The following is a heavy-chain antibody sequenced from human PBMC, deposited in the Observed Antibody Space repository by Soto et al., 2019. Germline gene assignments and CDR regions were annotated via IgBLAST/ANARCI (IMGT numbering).Heavy chain of an antibody. CDR3: AKNQGVELVPLATVDWFDP. V-gene: IGHV3-23*01. CDR2: ISGSGFKK. D-gene: IGHD1-26*01. Sequence: GGSLRLSCAATGFIFENFGMSWVRQAPGKGLEWISSISGSGFKKYYADSVKGRFTISRDNSKSTVYLELNNLSAEDTAVYHCAKNQGVELVPLATVDWFDPWGQGSVVTVSS. J-gene: IGHJ5*02. CDR1: GFIFENFG.